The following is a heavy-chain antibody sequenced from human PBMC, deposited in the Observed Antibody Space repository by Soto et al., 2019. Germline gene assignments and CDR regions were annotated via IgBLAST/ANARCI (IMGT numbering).Heavy chain of an antibody. V-gene: IGHV1-58*01. CDR3: AAGQMIFGVDDFDY. Sequence: GXSVKVSFNASGFTFTSSAVQLVRHTRGQRLEWIGWIVVGSGNTNYAQKFQERVTITRDMSTSTAYMELSSLRYEDTAVYYCAAGQMIFGVDDFDYWGQGTLVTVSS. CDR2: IVVGSGNT. CDR1: GFTFTSSA. D-gene: IGHD3-3*01. J-gene: IGHJ4*02.